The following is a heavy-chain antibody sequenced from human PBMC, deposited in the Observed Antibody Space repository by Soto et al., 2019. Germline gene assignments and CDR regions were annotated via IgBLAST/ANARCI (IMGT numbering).Heavy chain of an antibody. J-gene: IGHJ6*02. V-gene: IGHV3-23*01. Sequence: GGSLRLSCAASGFTFSSYAMSWVRQAPGKGLEWVSAISGSGGSTYYADSVKGRFTISRDNSKNTLYLQMNSLRAEDTAVYYCARGYCSSTSCYRYDYYYGMDVWGQGTTVTVSS. D-gene: IGHD2-2*01. CDR1: GFTFSSYA. CDR2: ISGSGGST. CDR3: ARGYCSSTSCYRYDYYYGMDV.